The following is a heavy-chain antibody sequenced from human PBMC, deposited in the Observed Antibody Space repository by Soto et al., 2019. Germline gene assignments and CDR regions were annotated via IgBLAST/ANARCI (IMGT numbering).Heavy chain of an antibody. CDR1: GYTFTSYG. J-gene: IGHJ6*02. CDR3: ARHIAVAGSTVYYYYGMDV. Sequence: ASVKVSCKASGYTFTSYGISWVRQAPGQGLEWMGWISAYNGNTNYAQKLQGRVTMTTDTSTSTAYMELRSLRSDDTAVYYCARHIAVAGSTVYYYYGMDVWGQGTTVTVSS. D-gene: IGHD6-19*01. CDR2: ISAYNGNT. V-gene: IGHV1-18*01.